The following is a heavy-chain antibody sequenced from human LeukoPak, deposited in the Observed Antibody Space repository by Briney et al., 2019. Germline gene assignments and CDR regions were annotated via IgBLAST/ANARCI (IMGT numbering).Heavy chain of an antibody. CDR2: ISGSGGST. CDR1: GFTFSSYA. Sequence: GGSLRLSCAASGFTFSSYAMNWVRQAPGKGLEWVSVISGSGGSTYYADSVKGRFTMSRDNSKNTLYLQMDSLRAEDTAVYYCAKERGNGVRGAFDIWGQGTMVTVSS. D-gene: IGHD4-17*01. CDR3: AKERGNGVRGAFDI. J-gene: IGHJ3*02. V-gene: IGHV3-23*01.